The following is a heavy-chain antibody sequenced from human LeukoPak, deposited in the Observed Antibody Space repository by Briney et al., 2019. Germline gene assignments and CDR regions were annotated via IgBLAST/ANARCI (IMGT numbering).Heavy chain of an antibody. Sequence: PGGSLRPSCAASGFTFNTYAMHWGRQAPGKGLEWLAVVTYDGNNQYYADSVKGRFTVSRDNSRNTVNLQMNSLRGEDTAVYYCARAPVRGAVAGVDYWGQGTLVTVSS. CDR3: ARAPVRGAVAGVDY. V-gene: IGHV3-30-3*01. J-gene: IGHJ4*02. D-gene: IGHD6-19*01. CDR1: GFTFNTYA. CDR2: VTYDGNNQ.